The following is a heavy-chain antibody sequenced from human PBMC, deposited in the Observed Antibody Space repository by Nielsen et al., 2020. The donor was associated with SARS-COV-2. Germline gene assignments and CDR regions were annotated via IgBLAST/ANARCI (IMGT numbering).Heavy chain of an antibody. CDR3: ARDSARAYDV. CDR1: GFTFSSLR. CDR2: IKPDGSEK. D-gene: IGHD3-10*01. Sequence: GGSLRLSCAASGFTFSSLRMSWVRQVPGKGLEWLPDIKPDGSEKFYVDSVSGRFIISRDNAKNSMSLQMNSLRVEDTGVYYCARDSARAYDVWGQGTAVTVSS. J-gene: IGHJ3*01. V-gene: IGHV3-7*01.